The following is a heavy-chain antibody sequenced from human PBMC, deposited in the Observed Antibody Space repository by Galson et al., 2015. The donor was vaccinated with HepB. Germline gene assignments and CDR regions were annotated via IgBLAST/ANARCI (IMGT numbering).Heavy chain of an antibody. J-gene: IGHJ4*02. CDR1: GFTFSSYW. D-gene: IGHD3-10*01. CDR2: IKQDGSEK. Sequence: SLRLSCAASGFTFSSYWMNWVRQAPGKGLEWVANIKQDGSEKYYVDSVKGRFTISRDNARKSPYLQMDSLRAEDTALYYCAGGYFWFGEGLSDFWGQGTLVTVSS. V-gene: IGHV3-7*03. CDR3: AGGYFWFGEGLSDF.